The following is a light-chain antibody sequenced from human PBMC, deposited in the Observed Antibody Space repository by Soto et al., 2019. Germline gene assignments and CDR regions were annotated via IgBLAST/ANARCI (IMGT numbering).Light chain of an antibody. J-gene: IGKJ1*01. V-gene: IGKV3-15*01. Sequence: EIVMMQSPATLSVSPGERATLSCRASQSVSSNLAWYQQKPGQAPRLLIYGASTRATGIPARFSGSGSGTELTLTISSLQSEDFAVYYCQQYNNWPPTFGQGTKVEIK. CDR3: QQYNNWPPT. CDR1: QSVSSN. CDR2: GAS.